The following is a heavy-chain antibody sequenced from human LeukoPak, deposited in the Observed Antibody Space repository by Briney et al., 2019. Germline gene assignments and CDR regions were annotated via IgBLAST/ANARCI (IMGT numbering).Heavy chain of an antibody. V-gene: IGHV1-3*01. D-gene: IGHD3-22*01. CDR3: AGTYYYDSSGYYPAFDY. CDR1: GYTFTGYY. Sequence: GASVKVSCKASGYTFTGYYMHWVRQAPGQRLEWMGWISADNGTTEYSQKFQGRVTITRDTSASTAYMDLSSLRSEDTAIYYCAGTYYYDSSGYYPAFDYWGQGTLVTVSS. J-gene: IGHJ4*02. CDR2: ISADNGTT.